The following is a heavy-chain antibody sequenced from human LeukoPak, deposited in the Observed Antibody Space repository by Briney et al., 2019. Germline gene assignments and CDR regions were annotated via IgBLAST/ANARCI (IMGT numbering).Heavy chain of an antibody. V-gene: IGHV3-23*01. Sequence: GSLRLSCAASGFTFSSYAISWVRQAPGKGLEWVSGISGSGGSTYYADSVKGRFTISRDNSKNTVYLQMNSLRTEDTAVYYCAKTPKIRGVSNFDYWGQGTLVTVSS. CDR1: GFTFSSYA. CDR3: AKTPKIRGVSNFDY. D-gene: IGHD3-10*01. J-gene: IGHJ4*02. CDR2: ISGSGGST.